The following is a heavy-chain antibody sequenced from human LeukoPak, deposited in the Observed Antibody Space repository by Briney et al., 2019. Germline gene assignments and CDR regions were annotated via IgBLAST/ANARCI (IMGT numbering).Heavy chain of an antibody. CDR1: GYTFTGYY. CDR2: INSNSGGT. D-gene: IGHD5-24*01. J-gene: IGHJ4*02. CDR3: ARIQMAYNHADY. V-gene: IGHV1-2*02. Sequence: ASVKVSCKASGYTFTGYYMHWVRQAPRQGLEWMGWINSNSGGTNYAQKFQGRVTMTRDASISTAYMELSRLRSDDTAVYYCARIQMAYNHADYWGQGTLVTVSS.